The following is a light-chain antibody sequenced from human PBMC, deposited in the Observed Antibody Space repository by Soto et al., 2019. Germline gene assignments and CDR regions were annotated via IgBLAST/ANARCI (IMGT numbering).Light chain of an antibody. CDR3: QQYYSYPWT. Sequence: DIQMTQSPSTLSASVGDRVTITCRASQSISNWLAWYQQKPGKAPKGLIYKASTLESGAPSRFSGSGSGTEFTLTISSLQPDDFATYYCQQYYSYPWTFGQGTKVDIK. V-gene: IGKV1-5*03. CDR1: QSISNW. J-gene: IGKJ1*01. CDR2: KAS.